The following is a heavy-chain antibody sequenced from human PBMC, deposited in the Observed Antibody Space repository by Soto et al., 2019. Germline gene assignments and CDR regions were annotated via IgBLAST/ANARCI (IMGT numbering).Heavy chain of an antibody. J-gene: IGHJ6*02. D-gene: IGHD2-2*01. Sequence: QVQLVQSGAEVKKPGASVKVSCKASGYTFTGYYMHWVRQAPGQGLEWMGWINPKSGGTNYAQKFQGWVTMTRDTSISTAYMELSRLRSDDTAVYYWARDGGGDIVVVPAENGMDVWGQGTTVTVSS. CDR2: INPKSGGT. V-gene: IGHV1-2*04. CDR3: ARDGGGDIVVVPAENGMDV. CDR1: GYTFTGYY.